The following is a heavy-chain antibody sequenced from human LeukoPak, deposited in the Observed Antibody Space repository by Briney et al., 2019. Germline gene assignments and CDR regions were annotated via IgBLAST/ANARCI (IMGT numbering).Heavy chain of an antibody. J-gene: IGHJ6*02. V-gene: IGHV3-21*01. CDR3: ARDLYDILTGSDYYYGMDV. CDR2: ISSSSSYI. CDR1: GITFSYYS. D-gene: IGHD3-9*01. Sequence: PGRSLRLSCAASGITFSYYSMHWVRQAPGKGLEWVSSISSSSSYIYYADSVKGRFTISRDNAKNSLYLQMNSLRAEDTAVYYCARDLYDILTGSDYYYGMDVWGQGTTVTVSS.